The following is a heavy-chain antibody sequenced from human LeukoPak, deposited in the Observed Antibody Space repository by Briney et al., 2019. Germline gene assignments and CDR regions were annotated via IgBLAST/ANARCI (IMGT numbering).Heavy chain of an antibody. CDR2: ISAYNGNT. CDR3: AREDSTAILDY. V-gene: IGHV1-18*01. CDR1: GYTFTSYG. Sequence: ASVKVSCKASGYTFTSYGISWVRQAPGQGLEWMGWISAYNGNTNYAQKFQGRVTMTRDMSTSTVYMELSSLRSEDTAMYYCAREDSTAILDYWGQGTLVTVSS. D-gene: IGHD2-21*02. J-gene: IGHJ4*02.